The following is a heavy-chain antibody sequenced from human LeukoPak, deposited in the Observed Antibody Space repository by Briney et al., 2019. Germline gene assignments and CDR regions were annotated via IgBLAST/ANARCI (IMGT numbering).Heavy chain of an antibody. V-gene: IGHV3-21*04. J-gene: IGHJ6*04. CDR2: ISSSSSYI. CDR1: GFTFSSYS. D-gene: IGHD3-10*01. CDR3: ARDPGINYGMDV. Sequence: PGGSLRLSCAASGFTFSSYSMNWVRQAPGKGLEWVSSISSSSSYIYYADSVKGRFTISRDNAKNSLYLQMNSLRAEDTAVYYCARDPGINYGMDVWGKGTTVTVSS.